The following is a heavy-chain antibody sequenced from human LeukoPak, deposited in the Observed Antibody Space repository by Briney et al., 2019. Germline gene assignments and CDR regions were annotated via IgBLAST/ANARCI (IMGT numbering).Heavy chain of an antibody. CDR1: GYTFTSYG. Sequence: ASVKVSCKASGYTFTSYGISWVRQAPGQGLEWMGWISAYNGNTHYAQKLQGRVTMTTDTSTSTAYMELRSLRSDDTAVYYCAREEGDYGDYVVDYWGQGTLATVSS. D-gene: IGHD4-17*01. CDR2: ISAYNGNT. V-gene: IGHV1-18*01. J-gene: IGHJ4*02. CDR3: AREEGDYGDYVVDY.